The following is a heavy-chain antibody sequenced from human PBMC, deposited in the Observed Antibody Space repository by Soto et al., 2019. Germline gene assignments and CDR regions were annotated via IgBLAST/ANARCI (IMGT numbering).Heavy chain of an antibody. Sequence: SETLSLTCTVSGGSISSSSYYWGWIRQPPGKGLEWIGSIYYSGSTYYNPSLKSRVTISVDTSNNQFSLKLSSVTAADTAVYYCARDHMVRGVMYYGMDVWGQGTTVTVSS. J-gene: IGHJ6*02. CDR3: ARDHMVRGVMYYGMDV. V-gene: IGHV4-39*02. CDR1: GGSISSSSYY. D-gene: IGHD3-10*01. CDR2: IYYSGST.